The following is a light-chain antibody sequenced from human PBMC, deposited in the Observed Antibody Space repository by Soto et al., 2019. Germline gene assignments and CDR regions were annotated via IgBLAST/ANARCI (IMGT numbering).Light chain of an antibody. J-gene: IGLJ1*01. CDR1: SSNIGGNS. V-gene: IGLV1-51*01. Sequence: QSVMTQPPLVSAAPGQRVTISCSGSSSNIGGNSVSWYQQLPGTAPKLLIYDDDKRPSGIPDRFYGSKSGTSATLGITGFQTGDEADYYCGSWDSSLSAYVFGTVTKLTVL. CDR2: DDD. CDR3: GSWDSSLSAYV.